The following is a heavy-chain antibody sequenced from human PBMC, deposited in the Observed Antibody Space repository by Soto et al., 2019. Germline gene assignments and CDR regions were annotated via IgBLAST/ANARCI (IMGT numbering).Heavy chain of an antibody. CDR2: IIPIFGTT. D-gene: IGHD2-8*01. CDR3: ARAVMSAPYFYDDMAV. CDR1: GGTFNTYA. J-gene: IGHJ6*02. V-gene: IGHV1-69*01. Sequence: QVQLVQSGAEVKKPGSSVKVSCKASGGTFNTYAMTWVRQAPGQGLEWMGGIIPIFGTTSYAQNIQGRVTITEKESTSTVYMELGSLNSEYTAVYYCARAVMSAPYFYDDMAVWGHGTMVTVSS.